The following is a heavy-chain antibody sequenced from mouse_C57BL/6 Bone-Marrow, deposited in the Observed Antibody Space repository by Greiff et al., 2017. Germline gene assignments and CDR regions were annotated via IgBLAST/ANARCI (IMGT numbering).Heavy chain of an antibody. CDR1: GYTFPNYW. D-gene: IGHD2-1*01. CDR2: IYPGGGYT. Sequence: QFQLQQSGAELVRPGPSVKMSCKASGYTFPNYWIGWAKRRPGHGLEWIGDIYPGGGYTNYNEKFKGKATLTADKSSSTAYMQFSSLTSEDSAIYYCARIYYGKGYAMDYWGQGTSVTVSS. CDR3: ARIYYGKGYAMDY. V-gene: IGHV1-63*01. J-gene: IGHJ4*01.